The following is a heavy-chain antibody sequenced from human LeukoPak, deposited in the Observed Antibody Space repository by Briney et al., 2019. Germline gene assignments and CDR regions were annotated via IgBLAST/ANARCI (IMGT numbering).Heavy chain of an antibody. CDR2: IYYSGST. J-gene: IGHJ4*02. CDR1: GGSISSYY. CDR3: ASSPYYCSSTSCYSDY. Sequence: SETLSLTCTVSGGSISSYYWSWIRQPPGKGLEWIGYIYYSGSTNYNPSLKSRVTISVDTSKNQFSLKLSSVTAADTAVYYCASSPYYCSSTSCYSDYWGQGTLVTASS. D-gene: IGHD2-2*02. V-gene: IGHV4-59*08.